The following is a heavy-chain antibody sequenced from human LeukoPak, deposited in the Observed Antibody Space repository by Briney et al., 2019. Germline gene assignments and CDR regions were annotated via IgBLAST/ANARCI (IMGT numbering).Heavy chain of an antibody. CDR1: GYTLTSYY. CDR3: ARKDRFEAFDI. Sequence: ASVKVSCKASGYTLTSYYMHWMRQAPGQGLEWMGIIIPSSGSTSSAQKFQGRVTMTRDTSTSTVSMELSSLRSEDTALYYCARKDRFEAFDIWGQGTMLIVSS. J-gene: IGHJ3*02. V-gene: IGHV1-46*01. CDR2: IIPSSGST.